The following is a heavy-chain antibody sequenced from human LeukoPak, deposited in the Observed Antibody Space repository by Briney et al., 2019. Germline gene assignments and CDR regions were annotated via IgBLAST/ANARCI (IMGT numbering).Heavy chain of an antibody. CDR1: GYTFTSYG. Sequence: ASVKVSCKASGYTFTSYGISWVRQAPGQGLEWMGWISAYNGNTNYAQKLQGRVTMTTDTSTSTAYMELRSLRSDDTAVYYCARVLRYYDFWSGWPDPWGQGTLVTVSS. D-gene: IGHD3-3*01. CDR2: ISAYNGNT. CDR3: ARVLRYYDFWSGWPDP. J-gene: IGHJ5*02. V-gene: IGHV1-18*01.